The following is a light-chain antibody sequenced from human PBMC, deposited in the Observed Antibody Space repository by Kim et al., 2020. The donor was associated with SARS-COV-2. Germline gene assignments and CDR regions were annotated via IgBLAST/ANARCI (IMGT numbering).Light chain of an antibody. Sequence: EIVLTQSPGTLSLSPGERATLSCRASQSVAKDCLAWYQQKPGQAPRLLIYGASSRATGIPDRFSGSGSGTDFTLTISRVEPEDSAVYHCHQYGSSPLTFGQGTKVDIK. CDR2: GAS. CDR3: HQYGSSPLT. V-gene: IGKV3-20*01. J-gene: IGKJ1*01. CDR1: QSVAKDC.